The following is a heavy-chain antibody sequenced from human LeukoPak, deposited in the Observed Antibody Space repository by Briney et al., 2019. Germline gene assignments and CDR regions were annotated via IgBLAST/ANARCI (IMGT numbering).Heavy chain of an antibody. J-gene: IGHJ4*02. CDR3: AKWGDYDVLTGYYDPDN. D-gene: IGHD3-9*01. CDR2: ISWNSGSI. CDR1: GFTFDDYA. V-gene: IGHV3-9*01. Sequence: GGSLRLSCAASGFTFDDYAMHWVRQAPGKGLEWVSGISWNSGSIGYADSVKGRFTISRDNAKNSLYLQMNSLRAEDTAVYYCAKWGDYDVLTGYYDPDNWGQGTLVTVSP.